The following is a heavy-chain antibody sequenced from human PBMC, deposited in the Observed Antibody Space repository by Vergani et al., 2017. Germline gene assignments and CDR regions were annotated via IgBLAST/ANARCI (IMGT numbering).Heavy chain of an antibody. CDR2: ISGSGGST. CDR1: GFTFSSYA. V-gene: IGHV3-23*01. CDR3: AKIMRSGSYPYYFDY. J-gene: IGHJ4*02. D-gene: IGHD1-26*01. Sequence: EVQLLESGGGLVQPWGSLRLSCAASGFTFSSYAMSWVRQAPGKGLEWVSAISGSGGSTYYADSVKGRFTISRDNSKNTLYLQMNSLRAEDTAVYYCAKIMRSGSYPYYFDYWGQGTLVTVSS.